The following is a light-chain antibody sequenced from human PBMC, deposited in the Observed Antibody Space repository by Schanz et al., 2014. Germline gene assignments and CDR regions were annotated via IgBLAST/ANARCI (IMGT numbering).Light chain of an antibody. CDR3: TSYTSIRTWV. CDR2: EGI. CDR1: SSDVGSFNL. J-gene: IGLJ3*02. Sequence: QSALTQPASVSGSPGQSITISCTATSSDVGSFNLVSWYQQHPGKAPKVILYEGIKRPSGVSNRFSGSKSGNTASLTISGLQAEDEADYYCTSYTSIRTWVFGGGTKLTVL. V-gene: IGLV2-14*02.